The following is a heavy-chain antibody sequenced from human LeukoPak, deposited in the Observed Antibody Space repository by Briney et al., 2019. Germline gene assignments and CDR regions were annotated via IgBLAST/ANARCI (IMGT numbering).Heavy chain of an antibody. D-gene: IGHD1-26*01. CDR1: GFTFDDYG. CDR2: INWNGGNT. V-gene: IGHV3-20*04. Sequence: PGESLRLSCAASGFTFDDYGMSWVRQGPGKGLEWVSGINWNGGNTGYADSVKGRFTIFRDNAKNSLYLEMDSLRVEDTALYYCARTSDGNWFDPWGQGTPVTVSS. CDR3: ARTSDGNWFDP. J-gene: IGHJ5*02.